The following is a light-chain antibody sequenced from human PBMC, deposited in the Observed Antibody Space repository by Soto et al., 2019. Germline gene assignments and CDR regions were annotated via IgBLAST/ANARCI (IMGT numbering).Light chain of an antibody. J-gene: IGKJ3*01. Sequence: DIQMTQSPSTLSASVGDRVIITCRASQDIGVWLAWYQQKPGKAPKLLIYQTSTLESGVPSSFSGSRSGTEFTLTISCLQPDDFATYYCQQYSSYSVFTFGPGTKVDIK. CDR3: QQYSSYSVFT. CDR2: QTS. CDR1: QDIGVW. V-gene: IGKV1-5*03.